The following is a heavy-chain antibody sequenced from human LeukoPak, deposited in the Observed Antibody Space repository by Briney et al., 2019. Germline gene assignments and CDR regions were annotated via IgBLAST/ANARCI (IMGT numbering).Heavy chain of an antibody. CDR1: GYTFTSYG. V-gene: IGHV1-18*01. J-gene: IGHJ4*02. Sequence: GASVKVSCKASGYTFTSYGISWVRQAPGQGLEWMGWISAYNGNTNYAQKLQGRVTMTTDTSTSTAYMELRSLRSDDTAVYYCARDLGGYSSGCSGYWGQGTLVTVSS. CDR3: ARDLGGYSSGCSGY. D-gene: IGHD6-19*01. CDR2: ISAYNGNT.